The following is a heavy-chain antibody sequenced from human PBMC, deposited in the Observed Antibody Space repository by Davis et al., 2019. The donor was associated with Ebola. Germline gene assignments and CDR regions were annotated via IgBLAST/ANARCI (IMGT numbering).Heavy chain of an antibody. CDR2: IYYSGST. CDR1: GGSISSSSYY. CDR3: ARLPSVLRFLEWVIDY. V-gene: IGHV4-39*01. D-gene: IGHD3-3*01. J-gene: IGHJ4*02. Sequence: GSLRLSCTVSGGSISSSSYYWGWIRQPPGKGLEWIGSIYYSGSTYYNPSLKSRVTISVDTSKNQFSLKLSSVTAADTAVYYCARLPSVLRFLEWVIDYWGQGTLVTVSS.